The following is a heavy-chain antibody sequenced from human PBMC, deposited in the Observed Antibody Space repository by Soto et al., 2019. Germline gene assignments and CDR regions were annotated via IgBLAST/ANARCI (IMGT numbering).Heavy chain of an antibody. D-gene: IGHD5-18*01. CDR2: ISGSGGST. CDR3: AKHVDPAMVYFQH. J-gene: IGHJ1*01. Sequence: GGSLRLSCAASGFTFSSYAMSWVRQAPGKGLEWVSAISGSGGSTYYADSVKGRFTISRDNSKNTLYLQMNSLRAEDTAVYSCAKHVDPAMVYFQHGGQGTLVTGSS. CDR1: GFTFSSYA. V-gene: IGHV3-23*01.